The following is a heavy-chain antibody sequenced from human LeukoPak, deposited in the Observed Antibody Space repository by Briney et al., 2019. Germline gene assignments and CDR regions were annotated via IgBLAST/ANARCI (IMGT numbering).Heavy chain of an antibody. CDR1: GFTFSSYW. J-gene: IGHJ6*03. CDR2: IKQDGSEK. CDR3: ARDGWVLLNYYYYYYMDV. D-gene: IGHD3-10*01. Sequence: QSGGSLRLSCAASGFTFSSYWMSWVRQAPGKGLEWVANIKQDGSEKYYVDSVKGRFTISRDNAKNSLYLQMNSLRAEDTAVYYCARDGWVLLNYYYYYYMDVWGKGTTVTVSS. V-gene: IGHV3-7*01.